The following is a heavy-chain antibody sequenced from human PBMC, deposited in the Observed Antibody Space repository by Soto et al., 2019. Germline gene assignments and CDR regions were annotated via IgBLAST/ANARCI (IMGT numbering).Heavy chain of an antibody. CDR3: ARGDREDILVVVGARPGEYGTAI. CDR1: GFTFRNHA. V-gene: IGHV3-30-3*01. CDR2: IAHDGSNA. Sequence: QVQLVESGGGVVQPGGSLRLSCAASGFTFRNHAMHWVRQAPGKGLECLAVIAHDGSNAFYRDSVKGRFTVSRDNSKNTLYLYMNSLRSEDTCVYYCARGDREDILVVVGARPGEYGTAIWGQGTTVIVS. D-gene: IGHD2-15*01. J-gene: IGHJ6*02.